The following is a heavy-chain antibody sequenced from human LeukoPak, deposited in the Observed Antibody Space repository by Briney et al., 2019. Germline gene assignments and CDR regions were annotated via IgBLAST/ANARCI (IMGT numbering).Heavy chain of an antibody. D-gene: IGHD5-18*01. CDR1: GGSISSYY. V-gene: IGHV4-59*08. CDR2: IYYSGST. CDR3: ARHKDGYSYGSNDY. Sequence: SETLSLTCTVSGGSISSYYWSWIRQPPGKGLEWIGYIYYSGSTNYNPSLKSRVTISVDTSKNQFSLKLSSVTAADTAVYYCARHKDGYSYGSNDYWGQGTLVTVSS. J-gene: IGHJ4*02.